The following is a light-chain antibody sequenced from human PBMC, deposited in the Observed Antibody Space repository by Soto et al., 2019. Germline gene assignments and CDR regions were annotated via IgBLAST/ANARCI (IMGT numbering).Light chain of an antibody. V-gene: IGLV1-47*01. CDR1: SSNIGSNN. Sequence: QSVLTQPPSASGTPGQRVPISFSGSSSNIGSNNVYCYQQLPGTATKLLIYRNNQRPSGVPDRFSGSESGTSVSLAISGLRSDEEADYYCAAWDDSLGGQVVFGGGTKVTVL. CDR2: RNN. J-gene: IGLJ2*01. CDR3: AAWDDSLGGQVV.